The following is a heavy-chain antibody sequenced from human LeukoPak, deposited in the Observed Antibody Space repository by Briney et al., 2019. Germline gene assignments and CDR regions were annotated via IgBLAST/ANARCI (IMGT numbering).Heavy chain of an antibody. CDR1: GGTFSSYA. D-gene: IGHD3-22*01. V-gene: IGHV1-69*04. CDR2: IIPILGIA. J-gene: IGHJ4*02. CDR3: ARDNVVSYFDY. Sequence: ASVKVSCKASGGTFSSYAISWVRQAPGQGLEWTGRIIPILGIANYAQKFQGRVTITADKSTSTAYMELSSLRSEDTAVYYCARDNVVSYFDYWGQGTLVTVSS.